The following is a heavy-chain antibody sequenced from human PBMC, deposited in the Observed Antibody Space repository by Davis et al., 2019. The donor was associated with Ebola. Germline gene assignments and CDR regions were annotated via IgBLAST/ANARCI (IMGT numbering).Heavy chain of an antibody. Sequence: GESLKISCQASGYTFSNFWIGWVRQLPGKGLEWMGIIYTGDSDTRYSPSFRGQVTISADKSTKTAFLVWTGLKASDTAMYYCASLRRTITGMDDAFDIWGQGTMVTVSS. CDR3: ASLRRTITGMDDAFDI. V-gene: IGHV5-51*01. J-gene: IGHJ3*02. D-gene: IGHD2-8*02. CDR2: IYTGDSDT. CDR1: GYTFSNFW.